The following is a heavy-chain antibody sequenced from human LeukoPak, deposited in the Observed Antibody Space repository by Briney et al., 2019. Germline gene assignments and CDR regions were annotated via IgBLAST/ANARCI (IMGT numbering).Heavy chain of an antibody. CDR1: GYTFTDYY. D-gene: IGHD5-18*01. Sequence: ASVKVSCKASGYTFTDYYMHWVRQAPGQGLEWMGWINPNSRGTDSAQKFQGRFSMTRDTSISTAYMELSRLRSDDTAVYYCARRAREYSHDAFDIWGQGTMVTVSS. V-gene: IGHV1-2*02. CDR2: INPNSRGT. J-gene: IGHJ3*02. CDR3: ARRAREYSHDAFDI.